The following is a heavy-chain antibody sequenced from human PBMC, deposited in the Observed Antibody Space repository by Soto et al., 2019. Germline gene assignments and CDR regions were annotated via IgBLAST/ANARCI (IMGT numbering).Heavy chain of an antibody. J-gene: IGHJ5*02. Sequence: QVQLQESGPGLVKPSQTLSLTCTVSGGSISSGSYYWSWIRQHPGKGLEWTGYIYYSGSTYYNPSLKSRVTISVDTSKNQFSLKLSSVTAADTAVYYCARDVGSNCSGGSCYLRNWFDPWGQGTLVTVSS. CDR1: GGSISSGSYY. D-gene: IGHD2-15*01. CDR2: IYYSGST. CDR3: ARDVGSNCSGGSCYLRNWFDP. V-gene: IGHV4-31*03.